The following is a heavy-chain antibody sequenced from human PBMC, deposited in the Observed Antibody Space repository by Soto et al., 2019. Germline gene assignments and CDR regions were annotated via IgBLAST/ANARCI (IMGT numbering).Heavy chain of an antibody. CDR2: ISNSGGST. V-gene: IGHV3-23*01. CDR3: AKLTVDTTMVDNF. Sequence: PGGSLRLSCAASGFTFSSYAMSWVRQAPGKGLEWVSSISNSGGSTYFADSVKGRFTISRDNSKNTLYLQMNSLRAEDTAIYYCAKLTVDTTMVDNFWGQGILVNVSS. J-gene: IGHJ4*02. D-gene: IGHD5-18*01. CDR1: GFTFSSYA.